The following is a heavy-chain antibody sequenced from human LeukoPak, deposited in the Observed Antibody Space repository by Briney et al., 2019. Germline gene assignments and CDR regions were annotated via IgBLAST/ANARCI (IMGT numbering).Heavy chain of an antibody. Sequence: GGSLRLSCAASGFTFGSYAMSWVRQAPGKGLEWVSAISGSGGSTYYADSVKGRFTISRDNSKNTLYLQMNSLRAEDTAVYYCAKDQRAYGDYVPFDYWGQGTLVTVSS. CDR2: ISGSGGST. CDR1: GFTFGSYA. V-gene: IGHV3-23*01. CDR3: AKDQRAYGDYVPFDY. D-gene: IGHD4-17*01. J-gene: IGHJ4*02.